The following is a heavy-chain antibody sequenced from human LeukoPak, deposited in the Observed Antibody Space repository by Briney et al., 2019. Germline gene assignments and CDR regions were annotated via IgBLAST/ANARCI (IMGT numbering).Heavy chain of an antibody. CDR2: ISYDGSNK. CDR1: GFTFSSYG. D-gene: IGHD3-22*01. V-gene: IGHV3-30*18. Sequence: PGRSLRLSCAASGFTFSSYGMHWVRQAPGKGLEWVAVISYDGSNKYYADSVKGRFTISRDNSKNTLYLQMNSLRAKDTAVYYCAKQDGYYDSSGYYYYFDYWGQGTLVTVSS. CDR3: AKQDGYYDSSGYYYYFDY. J-gene: IGHJ4*02.